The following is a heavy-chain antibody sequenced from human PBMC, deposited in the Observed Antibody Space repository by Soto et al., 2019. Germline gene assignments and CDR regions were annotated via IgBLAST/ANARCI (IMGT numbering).Heavy chain of an antibody. J-gene: IGHJ5*02. CDR1: GGSISGYY. CDR3: ARAAHSSSWYRWWFDP. V-gene: IGHV4-59*01. Sequence: SETLSLTCTVSGGSISGYYWSWIRQPPGKGLEWIGYIYYSGSTNYNPSLKSRVTISVDTSKNQFSLKLSSVTAADTAVYYCARAAHSSSWYRWWFDPWGQGTLVTVSS. CDR2: IYYSGST. D-gene: IGHD6-13*01.